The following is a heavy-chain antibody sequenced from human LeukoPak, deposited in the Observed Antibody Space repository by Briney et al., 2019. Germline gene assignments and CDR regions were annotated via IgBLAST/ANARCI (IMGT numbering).Heavy chain of an antibody. CDR1: GYTFTGYY. J-gene: IGHJ4*02. Sequence: GASVKVSCKASGYTFTGYYMHWVRQAPGQGLEWMGWINPNSGGTNYAQKFQGRVTMTRDTSISTAYMELSRLRSDDTAVYYCARGPNYYGSGSYEGGCFDYWGQGTLVTVSS. CDR3: ARGPNYYGSGSYEGGCFDY. V-gene: IGHV1-2*02. CDR2: INPNSGGT. D-gene: IGHD3-10*01.